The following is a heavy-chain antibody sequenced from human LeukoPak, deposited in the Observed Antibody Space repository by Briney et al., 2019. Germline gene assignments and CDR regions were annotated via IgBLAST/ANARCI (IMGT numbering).Heavy chain of an antibody. CDR2: IYTSGST. D-gene: IGHD3-10*01. V-gene: IGHV4-38-2*02. CDR3: ARAYGSGSYYKNWFDP. CDR1: GYSISSGYY. J-gene: IGHJ5*02. Sequence: SETLSLTCTVSGYSISSGYYWGWIRQPPGKGLEWIGRIYTSGSTNYNPSLKSRVTMSVDTSKNQFSLKLSSVTAADTAVYYCARAYGSGSYYKNWFDPWGQGTLVTVSS.